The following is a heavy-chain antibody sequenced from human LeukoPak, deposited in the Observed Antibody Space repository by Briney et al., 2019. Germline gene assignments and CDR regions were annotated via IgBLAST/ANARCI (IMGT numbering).Heavy chain of an antibody. D-gene: IGHD1-14*01. CDR1: GFTFSSYA. J-gene: IGHJ6*02. Sequence: GGSLRLSCAASGFTFSSYAMTWVRQAPGKGLEWVSVISGSGSATNYADSVKGRITISRDNSKNTLYLQMNSLRAEDTAVYYCAKRPGFPYYYYGMDVWGQGTTVTVSS. CDR2: ISGSGSAT. CDR3: AKRPGFPYYYYGMDV. V-gene: IGHV3-23*01.